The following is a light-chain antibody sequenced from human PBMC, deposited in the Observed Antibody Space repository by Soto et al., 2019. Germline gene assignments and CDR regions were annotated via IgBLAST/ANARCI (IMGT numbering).Light chain of an antibody. CDR2: AAS. V-gene: IGKV1-39*01. CDR3: QQRYSTPQT. CDR1: QSISSY. J-gene: IGKJ1*01. Sequence: DIEMTQSPSSLFASLGDRVTITCRASQSISSYLNWYQQKPGKAPKLLIYAASSLQSGVPSRFSGSGSGTDFTLTISGLQNEDFATYYCQQRYSTPQTFGQGTKVDIK.